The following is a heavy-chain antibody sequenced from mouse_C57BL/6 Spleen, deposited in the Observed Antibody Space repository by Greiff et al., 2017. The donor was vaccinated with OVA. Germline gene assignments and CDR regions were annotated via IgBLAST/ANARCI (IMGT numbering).Heavy chain of an antibody. D-gene: IGHD1-3*01. J-gene: IGHJ4*01. CDR2: IYPGSGST. V-gene: IGHV1-55*01. CDR1: GYTFTSYW. Sequence: QVHVKQPGAELVKPGASVKMSCKASGYTFTSYWITWVKQRPGQGLEWIGDIYPGSGSTNYNEKFKSKATLTVDTSSSTAYMQLSSLTSEDSAVYYCARLKPYYYAMDYWGQGTSVTVSS. CDR3: ARLKPYYYAMDY.